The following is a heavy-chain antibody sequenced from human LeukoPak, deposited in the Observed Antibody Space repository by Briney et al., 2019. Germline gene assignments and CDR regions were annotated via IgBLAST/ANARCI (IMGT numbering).Heavy chain of an antibody. V-gene: IGHV1-18*01. J-gene: IGHJ4*02. CDR3: ARDAGELLHFAVDY. Sequence: ASVKVSCKASGYTFTSYGISWVRQAPGQGLEWRGWISAYNGNTNYAQKLQGRVTMPTQKSTSTAYMELRSLRSDDTAVYYCARDAGELLHFAVDYWGQGTLVTVSS. D-gene: IGHD1-26*01. CDR2: ISAYNGNT. CDR1: GYTFTSYG.